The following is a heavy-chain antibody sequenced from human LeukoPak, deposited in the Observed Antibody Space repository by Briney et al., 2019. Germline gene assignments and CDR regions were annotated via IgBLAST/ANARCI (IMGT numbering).Heavy chain of an antibody. Sequence: SETLSLTCTVSGGSISSSSYYWSWIRQPAGKGLEWIGRIYTSGSTNYNPSLKSRVTISVDTSKNQFSLKLSSVTAADTAVYYCARERWWGSDAFDIWGQGTMVTVSS. J-gene: IGHJ3*02. CDR3: ARERWWGSDAFDI. CDR2: IYTSGST. D-gene: IGHD3-16*01. CDR1: GGSISSSSYY. V-gene: IGHV4-61*02.